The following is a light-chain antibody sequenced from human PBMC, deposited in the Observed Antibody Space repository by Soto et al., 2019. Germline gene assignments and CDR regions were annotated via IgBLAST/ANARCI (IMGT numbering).Light chain of an antibody. J-gene: IGLJ3*02. CDR1: SGHSSYI. Sequence: QPVLTQSSSASASLGSSVKPTCTLSSGHSSYIIAWHQQQPGKAPRYLMKLEGSGSYNKGSGVPDRFSGSSSGADRYLTISNLQFEDEADYYCETWDFNTWVFGGGTKVTVL. CDR3: ETWDFNTWV. V-gene: IGLV4-60*02. CDR2: LEGSGSY.